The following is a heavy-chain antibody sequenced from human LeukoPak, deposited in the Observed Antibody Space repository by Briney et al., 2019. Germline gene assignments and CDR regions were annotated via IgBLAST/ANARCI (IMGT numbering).Heavy chain of an antibody. V-gene: IGHV3-13*01. Sequence: PGGSLRLSCAASGLTFSSYDMHWVRQVTGKGLEWVSGIGTAGDTYYPDSVKGRFTISRENAKNSLYLQMNSLRAEDTAVYYCARNRQDFWGGYYYGMDVWGQGTTVIVSS. J-gene: IGHJ6*02. D-gene: IGHD3-3*01. CDR2: IGTAGDT. CDR1: GLTFSSYD. CDR3: ARNRQDFWGGYYYGMDV.